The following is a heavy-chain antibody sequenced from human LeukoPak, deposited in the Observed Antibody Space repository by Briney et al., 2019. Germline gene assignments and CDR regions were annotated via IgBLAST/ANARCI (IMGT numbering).Heavy chain of an antibody. V-gene: IGHV1-2*02. CDR3: ATTIAARERYYYYYYYMDV. D-gene: IGHD6-6*01. Sequence: GASVKVSCKASGYTLTGYYMHWVRQAPGQGLEWMGWINPNSGGTNYAQKFQGRVTMTRDTSISTAYMELSRLRSDDTAVYYCATTIAARERYYYYYYYMDVWGKGTTVTVSS. J-gene: IGHJ6*03. CDR1: GYTLTGYY. CDR2: INPNSGGT.